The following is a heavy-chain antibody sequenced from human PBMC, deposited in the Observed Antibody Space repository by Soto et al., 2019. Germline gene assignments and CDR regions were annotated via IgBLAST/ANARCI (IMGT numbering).Heavy chain of an antibody. CDR1: GFTFSSYG. CDR3: ASDPLYSKNRGIDY. J-gene: IGHJ4*02. V-gene: IGHV3-33*01. Sequence: GGSLRLSCAASGFTFSSYGMHWVRQAPGKGLEWVAVIWYDGSNKYYADSVKGRFTISRDNSKNTLYLQMNSLRAEDTAVYYCASDPLYSKNRGIDYWGQGTLVTVSS. CDR2: IWYDGSNK. D-gene: IGHD3-16*01.